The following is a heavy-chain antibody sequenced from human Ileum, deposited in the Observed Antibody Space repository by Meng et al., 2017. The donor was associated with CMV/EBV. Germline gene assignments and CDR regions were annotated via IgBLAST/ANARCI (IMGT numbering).Heavy chain of an antibody. CDR2: IIAVFKTP. D-gene: IGHD2-8*01. V-gene: IGHV1-69*12. CDR3: ARGFTNGWQPFDY. CDR1: GGSVNNYA. Sequence: QVQLVASGAGVKMPWSSVKVSCQSSGGSVNNYALSWVRQAPGQGLEWMGGIIAVFKTPNYAQKFQGRLTISADASTGTTYMELTGLTSEDTAVYYCARGFTNGWQPFDYWGQGTLVTVSS. J-gene: IGHJ4*02.